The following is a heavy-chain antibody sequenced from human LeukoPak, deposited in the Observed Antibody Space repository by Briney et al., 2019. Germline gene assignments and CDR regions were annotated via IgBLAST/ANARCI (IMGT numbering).Heavy chain of an antibody. CDR1: GGSISSYY. Sequence: SETLSLTCTVSGGSISSYYWSWIRQPPGKGLEWIGYIYYSGSTNYNPSLKSRVTISVDTSKNQFSLKVTSVTAADAAVYYCARGANWGSKGYYWYFDLWGRGTLVTVSS. CDR3: ARGANWGSKGYYWYFDL. J-gene: IGHJ2*01. CDR2: IYYSGST. V-gene: IGHV4-59*08. D-gene: IGHD7-27*01.